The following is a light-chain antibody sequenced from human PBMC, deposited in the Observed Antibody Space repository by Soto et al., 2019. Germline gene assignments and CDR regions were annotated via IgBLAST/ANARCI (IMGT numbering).Light chain of an antibody. V-gene: IGLV2-11*01. CDR3: CSYAGTSTNYV. CDR1: SSDVGVYNY. CDR2: DVS. Sequence: QSVLTQPRSVSGSPGQSVTISCTGTSSDVGVYNYVSWYQQYPGKAPKIMIYDVSKRPSGVPDRFSGSKYDNTASLTISGLQAEDEADYYCCSYAGTSTNYVFGNGTKLTV. J-gene: IGLJ1*01.